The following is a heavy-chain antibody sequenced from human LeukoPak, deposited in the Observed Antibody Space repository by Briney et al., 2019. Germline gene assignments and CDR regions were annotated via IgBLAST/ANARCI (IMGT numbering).Heavy chain of an antibody. J-gene: IGHJ4*02. CDR2: INHSGST. Sequence: PSETLSLTCAVYGGSFSGYYWSWVRQPPGKGLEWIGEINHSGSTNYNPSLKSRVTISVDTSKNQFSLKLSSVTAADTAVYYCARDDYGGNSDYWGQGTLVTVSS. D-gene: IGHD4-23*01. CDR3: ARDDYGGNSDY. CDR1: GGSFSGYY. V-gene: IGHV4-34*01.